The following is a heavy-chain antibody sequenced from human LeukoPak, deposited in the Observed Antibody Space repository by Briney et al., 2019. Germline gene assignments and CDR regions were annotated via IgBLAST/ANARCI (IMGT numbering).Heavy chain of an antibody. CDR1: GFTFSTYD. Sequence: GGSLRLSCAASGFTFSTYDMYWVRQAPGQGLECVASISRNSGAYTYYAASVKGRFTISRDNSRSTLYLQMNGLRAEDTAVYYCSKKGQNGDYGKPDWGQGTLVTVSS. CDR2: ISRNSGAYT. J-gene: IGHJ4*02. V-gene: IGHV3-23*01. D-gene: IGHD4-17*01. CDR3: SKKGQNGDYGKPD.